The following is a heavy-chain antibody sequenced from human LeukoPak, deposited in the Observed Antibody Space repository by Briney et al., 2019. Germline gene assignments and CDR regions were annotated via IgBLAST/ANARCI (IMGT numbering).Heavy chain of an antibody. V-gene: IGHV3-23*01. CDR1: GFTFSSYA. J-gene: IGHJ4*02. CDR3: AKGSYYDSSGSFYFDY. CDR2: ISGSGDNT. D-gene: IGHD3-22*01. Sequence: GGSLRLSCAASGFTFSSYAMSWVRQAPGKGLEWVSGISGSGDNTYYADSVKGRFTISRDNSKNTLCVQVNSLGTEDTAAYYCAKGSYYDSSGSFYFDYWGQGTLVTVSS.